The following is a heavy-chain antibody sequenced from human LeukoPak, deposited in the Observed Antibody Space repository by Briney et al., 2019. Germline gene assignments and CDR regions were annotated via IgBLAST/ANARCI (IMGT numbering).Heavy chain of an antibody. CDR1: GFTFSSYG. D-gene: IGHD2-15*01. CDR3: ARGGSLGYCSGGSCREYYMDV. V-gene: IGHV3-30*02. Sequence: GGSLRLSCAASGFTFSSYGMHWVRQAPGKGLEWMAFIRYDGSNKYYADSVKGRFTISRDNSKNTLYLQMNSLRAEDTAVYYCARGGSLGYCSGGSCREYYMDVWGKGTTVTVSS. J-gene: IGHJ6*03. CDR2: IRYDGSNK.